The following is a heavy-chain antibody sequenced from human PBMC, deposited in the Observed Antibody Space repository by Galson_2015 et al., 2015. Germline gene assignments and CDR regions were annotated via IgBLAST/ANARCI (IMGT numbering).Heavy chain of an antibody. CDR1: GYTFTSYA. V-gene: IGHV1-3*01. Sequence: SVKVSCKASGYTFTSYAMHWVRQAPGQRLEWMGWINAGNGNTKYSQKFQGRVTITRDTSASTAYMELSSLRSEDTAVYYCARGLYCSSTSCVHLVYYYGMDVWGRGTTVTVSS. CDR2: INAGNGNT. J-gene: IGHJ6*02. CDR3: ARGLYCSSTSCVHLVYYYGMDV. D-gene: IGHD2-2*01.